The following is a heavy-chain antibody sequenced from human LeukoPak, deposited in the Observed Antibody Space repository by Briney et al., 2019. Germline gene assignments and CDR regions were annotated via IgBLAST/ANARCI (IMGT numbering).Heavy chain of an antibody. CDR2: MYHSGST. CDR3: ARYDVWGSYRAFDY. Sequence: SETLSLTCTVSGGSISSSSYYWGWIRQPPGKGLEWIGTMYHSGSTYYNPSLKSRVTISVDTSKNQFSLRLSSVTAADTAVYYCARYDVWGSYRAFDYWGQGTLVTVSS. J-gene: IGHJ4*02. D-gene: IGHD3-16*02. CDR1: GGSISSSSYY. V-gene: IGHV4-39*07.